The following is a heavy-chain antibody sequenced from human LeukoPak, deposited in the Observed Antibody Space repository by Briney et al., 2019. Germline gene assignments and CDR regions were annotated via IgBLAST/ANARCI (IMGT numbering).Heavy chain of an antibody. CDR2: ISNSGGST. D-gene: IGHD5-12*01. CDR3: ARGYFEGNLPPARSNVDIVATIMGSWFDP. V-gene: IGHV3-23*01. Sequence: GGSLRLSCAASGFTFSSYAMTWVRQAPGRGLEWVSTISNSGGSTYYADSVKGRFTISRDNSKNTLYLQMNSLRAEDTAVYYCARGYFEGNLPPARSNVDIVATIMGSWFDPWGQGTLVTVSS. J-gene: IGHJ5*02. CDR1: GFTFSSYA.